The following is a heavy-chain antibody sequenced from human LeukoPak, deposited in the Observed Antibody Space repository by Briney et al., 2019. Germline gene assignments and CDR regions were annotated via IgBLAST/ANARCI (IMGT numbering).Heavy chain of an antibody. CDR2: ISGSGGST. CDR3: ARDATPYPYCGGGRCYSYYYYYYMDV. Sequence: PGGSLRLSCAASGFTFSSYGMSWVRQAPGKGLEWVSAISGSGGSTYYADSVKGRFTISRDNAKNSLYLQMNSLRAEDTAVYYCARDATPYPYCGGGRCYSYYYYYYMDVWGKGTTVTVSS. D-gene: IGHD2-15*01. J-gene: IGHJ6*03. CDR1: GFTFSSYG. V-gene: IGHV3-23*01.